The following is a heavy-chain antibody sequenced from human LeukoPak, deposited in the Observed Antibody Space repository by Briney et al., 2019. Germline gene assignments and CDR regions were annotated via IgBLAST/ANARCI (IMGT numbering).Heavy chain of an antibody. CDR3: ARQFGYTYGQFDY. J-gene: IGHJ4*02. CDR1: GGSVGANNHY. D-gene: IGHD5-18*01. V-gene: IGHV4-39*01. CDR2: IYYNGST. Sequence: PSETLSLTCSVSGGSVGANNHYWAWIRQTPGKGLEWIASIYYNGSTYNNPSLKSRVTISLDTSRNNFSLKVKSLTAADTAVYYCARQFGYTYGQFDYWGRGTPVTVSS.